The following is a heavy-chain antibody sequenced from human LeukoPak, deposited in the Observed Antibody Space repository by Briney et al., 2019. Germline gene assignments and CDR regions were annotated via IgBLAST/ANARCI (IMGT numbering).Heavy chain of an antibody. Sequence: GGSLRLSCAASGFTFSSYAMSWVRQAPGKGLEWVSAISGGGGSTYYADSVKGRFTISRDNSKNTLYLQMNSLRAEDTAVYYCAKEAVTTYYYYYGMDVWGRGTTVAVSS. V-gene: IGHV3-23*01. CDR2: ISGGGGST. D-gene: IGHD4-17*01. J-gene: IGHJ6*02. CDR1: GFTFSSYA. CDR3: AKEAVTTYYYYYGMDV.